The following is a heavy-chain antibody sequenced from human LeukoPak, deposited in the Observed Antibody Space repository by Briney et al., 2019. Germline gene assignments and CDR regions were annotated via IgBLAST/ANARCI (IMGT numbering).Heavy chain of an antibody. CDR3: TRDSYSTGWSAY. CDR2: IKKDGSEK. D-gene: IGHD6-19*01. CDR1: GFTFSNCW. Sequence: QTGGSLRLSCAASGFTFSNCWMSWVRQAPGKGLEWVANIKKDGSEKYYVDSVKGRFIISSDNANNSLYLQMNSLRAEDTAAYYCTRDSYSTGWSAYWGQGTLVTVSS. J-gene: IGHJ4*02. V-gene: IGHV3-7*03.